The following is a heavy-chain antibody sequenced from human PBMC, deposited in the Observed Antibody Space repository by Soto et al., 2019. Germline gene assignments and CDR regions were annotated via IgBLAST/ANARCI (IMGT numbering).Heavy chain of an antibody. J-gene: IGHJ5*02. CDR1: GFPLGTHD. V-gene: IGHV3-23*01. D-gene: IGHD3-22*01. CDR2: ISGTGAKT. Sequence: GGSLRLSCSASGFPLGTHDMGWVRQAPGTGLEWVSSISGTGAKTYYSNAVTGRFTISRDNSKNTLHLQMQNLRAEDTAIYYCARAMPYYDSKGWFDPWGQGTLVTVSS. CDR3: ARAMPYYDSKGWFDP.